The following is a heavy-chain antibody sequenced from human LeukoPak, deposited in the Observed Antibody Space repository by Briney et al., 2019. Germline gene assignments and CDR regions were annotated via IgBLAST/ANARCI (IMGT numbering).Heavy chain of an antibody. Sequence: EGSLRPSCADSGFTYNRYWMHWVRQAPGEGPVWVAHILNDGGSTSYADSVKGRFTISRDNAKNTLSLQMNSLRAEDTAVYYCVRHNYGYDYWGQGTPVTVSS. V-gene: IGHV3-74*01. J-gene: IGHJ4*02. CDR1: GFTYNRYW. CDR3: VRHNYGYDY. D-gene: IGHD5-18*01. CDR2: ILNDGGST.